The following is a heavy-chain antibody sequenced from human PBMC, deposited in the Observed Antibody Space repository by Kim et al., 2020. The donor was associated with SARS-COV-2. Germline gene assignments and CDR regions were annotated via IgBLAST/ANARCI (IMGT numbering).Heavy chain of an antibody. J-gene: IGHJ3*01. Sequence: GGSLRLSCAASGFTFSIYAMTWVRQAPGKGLECVSVIVGSGCSTYYADSVKGRFTISRDNYKNTLYLQINILRVEDTAVYYCAKGPVFPTMILGTFGHA. CDR1: GFTFSIYA. D-gene: IGHD3-22*01. CDR3: AKGPVFPTMILGTFGHA. CDR2: IVGSGCST. V-gene: IGHV3-23*01.